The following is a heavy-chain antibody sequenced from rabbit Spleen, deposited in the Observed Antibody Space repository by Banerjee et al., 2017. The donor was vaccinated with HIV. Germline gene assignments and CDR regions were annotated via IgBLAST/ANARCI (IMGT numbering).Heavy chain of an antibody. CDR2: MDAGNSGFT. J-gene: IGHJ4*01. CDR1: GFSLSSSYY. Sequence: QEQLEESGGDLVKPGASLTLTCTVSGFSLSSSYYMCWVRQAPGKGLEWIACMDAGNSGFTYYANWAKGRFTISGTSSTTVTLQMTSLTAADTATYFCARETSSGWGVLLYYFNLWGPGTLVTVS. CDR3: ARETSSGWGVLLYYFNL. V-gene: IGHV1S45*01. D-gene: IGHD4-1*01.